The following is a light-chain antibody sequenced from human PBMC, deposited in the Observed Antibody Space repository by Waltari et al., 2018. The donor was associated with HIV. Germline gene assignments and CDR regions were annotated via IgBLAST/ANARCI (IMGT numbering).Light chain of an antibody. CDR3: QSADGGGAIWV. Sequence: SYELTQPPSLSVSPGQTARISCSGDALPTKYVYWYQQKLGQAPLLLLYKDTERPSGIPDQFSGSTSGTTVTLIISGVQAEDEADYYGQSADGGGAIWVFGGGTRLTV. V-gene: IGLV3-25*03. CDR1: ALPTKY. CDR2: KDT. J-gene: IGLJ3*02.